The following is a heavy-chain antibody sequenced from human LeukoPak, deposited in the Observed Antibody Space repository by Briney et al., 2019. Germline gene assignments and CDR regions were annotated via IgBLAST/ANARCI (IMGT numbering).Heavy chain of an antibody. CDR2: ISSSSSTI. V-gene: IGHV3-48*01. Sequence: PGGSLRLSCAASGFTFSGYSMNWVRQAPGKGLEWVSYISSSSSTIYYADSVKGRFTVSRDNAKNSLYLQMNSLRAEDTAIYYCAKVQSNYFDYWGQGTLVTVSS. J-gene: IGHJ4*02. D-gene: IGHD5/OR15-5a*01. CDR3: AKVQSNYFDY. CDR1: GFTFSGYS.